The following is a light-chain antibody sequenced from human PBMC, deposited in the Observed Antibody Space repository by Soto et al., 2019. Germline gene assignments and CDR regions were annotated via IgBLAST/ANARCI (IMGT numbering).Light chain of an antibody. Sequence: EVVLTQSPGTLSLSPGERATLSCRASQSVSSSYLAWYQQKPGQAPRLLIYAASSRATGIPDRFSGSGSGTDFTLTISRLEPEDFAVFYCQHYGSSPPYTFGQGTKLEIK. CDR1: QSVSSSY. J-gene: IGKJ2*01. CDR2: AAS. V-gene: IGKV3-20*01. CDR3: QHYGSSPPYT.